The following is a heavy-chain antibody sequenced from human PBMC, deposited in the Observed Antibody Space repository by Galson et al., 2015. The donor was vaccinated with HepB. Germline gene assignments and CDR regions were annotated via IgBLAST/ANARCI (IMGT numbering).Heavy chain of an antibody. CDR1: GGTFSSYA. D-gene: IGHD6-13*01. CDR3: ARDNGIAAAGRYYYYYYGMDV. Sequence: SVKVSCKASGGTFSSYAISWVRQAPGQGLEWMGGIIPIFGTANYAQKFQGRVTITADKSTSTAYMELSSLRTEDTAVYYCARDNGIAAAGRYYYYYYGMDVWGQGTTVTVSS. CDR2: IIPIFGTA. J-gene: IGHJ6*02. V-gene: IGHV1-69*06.